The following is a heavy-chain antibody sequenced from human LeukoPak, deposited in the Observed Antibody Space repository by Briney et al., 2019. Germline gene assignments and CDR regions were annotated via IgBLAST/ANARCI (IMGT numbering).Heavy chain of an antibody. CDR2: ISGSGGSR. CDR1: GFTFSSYA. CDR3: AKDPLSLHYYDSSGYHPDY. V-gene: IGHV3-23*01. J-gene: IGHJ4*02. D-gene: IGHD3-22*01. Sequence: GGSLRLSCAASGFTFSSYAMSWVRQAPGKGLEWVSAISGSGGSRYYADSVEGRFTISRDNSKNPLYLQMNSLRAEDTAVYYCAKDPLSLHYYDSSGYHPDYWGQGTLVTVSS.